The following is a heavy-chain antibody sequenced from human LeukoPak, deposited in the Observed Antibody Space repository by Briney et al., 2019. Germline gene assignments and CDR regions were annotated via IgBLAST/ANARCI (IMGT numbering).Heavy chain of an antibody. CDR2: TRKKANSYTT. Sequence: PGGSLRLSCVASGFTFTDHYMDWVRQAPGKGLEWVGRTRKKANSYTTEYAASVKGRFTISRDDSENSLYLLLNSLNADDTAVYYCVRVTGIFYLDYWGQGTLVTVSS. J-gene: IGHJ4*02. CDR1: GFTFTDHY. CDR3: VRVTGIFYLDY. D-gene: IGHD1-26*01. V-gene: IGHV3-72*01.